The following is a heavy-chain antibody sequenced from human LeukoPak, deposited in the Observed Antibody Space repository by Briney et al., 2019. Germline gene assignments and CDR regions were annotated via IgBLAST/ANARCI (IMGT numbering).Heavy chain of an antibody. V-gene: IGHV3-64D*06. CDR3: ALRLVLDAFDI. CDR2: ISFNGGNT. D-gene: IGHD6-6*01. Sequence: PGGSLRLSCSASGFIFSSYAMHWVRQAPGKGLEYVSGISFNGGNTYFADSVKGRFTISRDNSKNTLWLQMTSLRPEDTAVYYCALRLVLDAFDIWGQGTMVTVSS. J-gene: IGHJ3*02. CDR1: GFIFSSYA.